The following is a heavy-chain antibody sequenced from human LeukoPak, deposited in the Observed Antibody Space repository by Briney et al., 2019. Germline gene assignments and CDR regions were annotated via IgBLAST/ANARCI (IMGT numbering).Heavy chain of an antibody. J-gene: IGHJ4*02. CDR1: GFTFSNAW. CDR2: IKSKTDGRTT. Sequence: RSGGSLRLSCAASGFTFSNAWMSWVRQAPGKGLEWVGRIKSKTDGRTTDYAAPVKGRFTISRDDSKNTLYLQMNSLKTEDTAVYYCTTDVVVAAAIFDYWGQGTLVTVSS. CDR3: TTDVVVAAAIFDY. D-gene: IGHD2-15*01. V-gene: IGHV3-15*01.